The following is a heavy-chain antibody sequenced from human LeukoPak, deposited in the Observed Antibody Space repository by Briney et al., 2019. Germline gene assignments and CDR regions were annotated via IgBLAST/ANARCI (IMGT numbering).Heavy chain of an antibody. Sequence: GGSLRLSCAASGFTVSSNYMSWVRQAPGKGLEWVSVIYSGGSTYYADSVKGRFTISRDNSKNTLYLQMNSLRAEDTAVYYRARSLIAVAGTIYFDYRGQGILVTAAS. CDR3: ARSLIAVAGTIYFDY. D-gene: IGHD6-19*01. J-gene: IGHJ4*02. CDR1: GFTVSSNY. CDR2: IYSGGST. V-gene: IGHV3-66*01.